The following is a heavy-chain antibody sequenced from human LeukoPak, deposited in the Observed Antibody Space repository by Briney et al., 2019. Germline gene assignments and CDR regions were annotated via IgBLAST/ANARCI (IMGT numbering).Heavy chain of an antibody. Sequence: ASVKVSCKASGGTFSSYAISWVRQAPGQGLEWMGWMNPNSGNTGYAQKFQGRVTMTRNTSISTAYMELSSLRSEDTAVYYCARGTLPTTILFYYYYGMDVWGQGTTVTVSS. CDR1: GGTFSSYA. D-gene: IGHD1-26*01. J-gene: IGHJ6*02. V-gene: IGHV1-8*02. CDR2: MNPNSGNT. CDR3: ARGTLPTTILFYYYYGMDV.